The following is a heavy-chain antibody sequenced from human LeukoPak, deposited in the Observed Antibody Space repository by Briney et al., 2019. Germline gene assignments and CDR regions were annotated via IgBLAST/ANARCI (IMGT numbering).Heavy chain of an antibody. CDR3: ARVFGAYFDY. V-gene: IGHV5-51*01. Sequence: GESLKISCKASAYSFSAYWIGWVRQMPGKGLEWMGIIYPDDSNTRYGPSLEGQVTISADRSINTAYLQWSSLKASDTAIYYCARVFGAYFDYWGQGTLVTVSS. CDR2: IYPDDSNT. J-gene: IGHJ4*02. CDR1: AYSFSAYW. D-gene: IGHD3-16*01.